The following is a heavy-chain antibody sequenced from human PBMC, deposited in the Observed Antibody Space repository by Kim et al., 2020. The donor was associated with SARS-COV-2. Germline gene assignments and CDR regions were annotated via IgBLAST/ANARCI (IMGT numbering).Heavy chain of an antibody. CDR1: GGSISSYY. Sequence: SETLSLTCTVSGGSISSYYWSWIRQPPGKGLERIGYIYYSGSTNYNPSLKSRVTISVDTSKDQFSLKLSSVTAADTAVYYCARGLGDTYYDFWSGYRPYYFDYWGQGTLVTVSS. V-gene: IGHV4-59*01. CDR2: IYYSGST. CDR3: ARGLGDTYYDFWSGYRPYYFDY. J-gene: IGHJ4*02. D-gene: IGHD3-3*01.